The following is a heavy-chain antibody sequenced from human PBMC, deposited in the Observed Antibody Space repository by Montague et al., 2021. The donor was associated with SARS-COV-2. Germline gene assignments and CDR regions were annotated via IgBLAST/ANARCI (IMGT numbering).Heavy chain of an antibody. J-gene: IGHJ3*02. CDR2: TCYRSEWYF. D-gene: IGHD1-26*01. CDR1: GDSVSSNNAA. Sequence: CAISGDSVSSNNAAWNWIRQSPSRGLEWLGGTCYRSEWYFDYAISLRGRITINPDTSKNQFSLQLDSVTLDDTAVYYCARYSYSGTYFGLNDAFDTWGQGTLVTVSS. CDR3: ARYSYSGTYFGLNDAFDT. V-gene: IGHV6-1*01.